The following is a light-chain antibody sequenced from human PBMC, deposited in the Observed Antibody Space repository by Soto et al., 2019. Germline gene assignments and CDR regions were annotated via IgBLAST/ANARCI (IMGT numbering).Light chain of an antibody. CDR3: NSYTNSSGAV. CDR2: EVT. CDR1: RDDIGAYDY. J-gene: IGLJ1*01. V-gene: IGLV2-14*01. Sequence: QSALTQPASVSGSPGQSITISCAGTRDDIGAYDYVSWYQQHPGNAPKLLVYEVTNRPSGVSDRFSGSKSGNTASLTISGLQAEDEADYYCNSYTNSSGAVFGGGTKVTV.